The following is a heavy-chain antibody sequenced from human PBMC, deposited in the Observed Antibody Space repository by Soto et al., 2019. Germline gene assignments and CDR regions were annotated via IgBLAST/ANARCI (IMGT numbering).Heavy chain of an antibody. V-gene: IGHV4-39*01. J-gene: IGHJ5*02. CDR1: GGSISSSSYY. Sequence: SETLSLTCTVSGGSISSSSYYWGWIRQPPGKGLEWIGSIYYSGSTYYNPSLKSRVTISVDTSKNQFSLKLSPVTAADTAVYYCARHVVVVVAATPTGYWFDPWGQGTLVTVSS. D-gene: IGHD2-15*01. CDR3: ARHVVVVVAATPTGYWFDP. CDR2: IYYSGST.